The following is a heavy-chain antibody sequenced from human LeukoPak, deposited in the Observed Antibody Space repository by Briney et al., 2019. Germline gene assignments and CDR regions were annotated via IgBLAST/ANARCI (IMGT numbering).Heavy chain of an antibody. Sequence: PSETLSLTCTVSGGSISSSSYYWGWIRQPPGKGLEWIGSIYYSGSTYYNPSLKSRVTISVDTSKNQFSLKLSSVTAADTAVYYCARVVPAAIPDRNWFDPWGQGTLVTVSS. CDR3: ARVVPAAIPDRNWFDP. V-gene: IGHV4-39*07. J-gene: IGHJ5*02. D-gene: IGHD2-2*02. CDR2: IYYSGST. CDR1: GGSISSSSYY.